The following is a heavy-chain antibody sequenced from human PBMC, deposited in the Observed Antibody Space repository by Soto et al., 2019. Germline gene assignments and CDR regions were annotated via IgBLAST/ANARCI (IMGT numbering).Heavy chain of an antibody. Sequence: PGGSLRLSCQASGFNLDNYGMHWVRQAPGKGLEWVAVITYDGSNKYYADSVKGRFTISRDNSKNTLSLHLNTLKPEDTAVYHCAKDRVGGTFYTPLGFWGQGTLVTVSS. CDR2: ITYDGSNK. V-gene: IGHV3-30*18. J-gene: IGHJ4*02. D-gene: IGHD1-7*01. CDR1: GFNLDNYG. CDR3: AKDRVGGTFYTPLGF.